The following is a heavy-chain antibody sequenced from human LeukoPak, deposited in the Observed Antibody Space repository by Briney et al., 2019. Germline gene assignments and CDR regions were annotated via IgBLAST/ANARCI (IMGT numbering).Heavy chain of an antibody. D-gene: IGHD6-13*01. V-gene: IGHV3-30*18. CDR1: RFTFSSYG. J-gene: IGHJ6*02. CDR3: AKSIIAAVGKDYYSATDA. CDR2: ISYDGTNK. Sequence: PGGSLRLSCAASRFTFSSYGMHWVRQAPGKGLEWVAVISYDGTNKYYADSVKGRFTISRDNSKNTLYLQMHSLRGEDTAVYYCAKSIIAAVGKDYYSATDAWGQGTTVTVSS.